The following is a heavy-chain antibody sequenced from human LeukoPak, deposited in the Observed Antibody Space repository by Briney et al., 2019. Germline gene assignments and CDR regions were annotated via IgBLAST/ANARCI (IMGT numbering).Heavy chain of an antibody. V-gene: IGHV3-23*01. CDR1: GFTFSSYA. CDR2: ITGSGGDT. CDR3: ARDMRVTGTRYFDY. Sequence: GGSLRLSCAASGFTFSSYAMSWVRQAPGKGLEWVSAITGSGGDTFHADSVKGRFTISRDNAKNSLYLQMNSLRAEDTAVYYCARDMRVTGTRYFDYWGQGTLVTVSS. J-gene: IGHJ4*02. D-gene: IGHD1-1*01.